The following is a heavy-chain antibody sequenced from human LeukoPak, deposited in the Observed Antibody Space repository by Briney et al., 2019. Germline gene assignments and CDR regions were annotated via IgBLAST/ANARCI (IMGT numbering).Heavy chain of an antibody. Sequence: PGGSLRLSCAASGFTFSSYAMSWVRQAPGKGLEWVSAISGSGGSTYYADSVKGRFTISRDNSKNTLYLQMNSLRAEDTAVYYCAKGTYVVVTAALDYWGQGTQVTVSS. CDR2: ISGSGGST. CDR1: GFTFSSYA. CDR3: AKGTYVVVTAALDY. D-gene: IGHD2-21*02. J-gene: IGHJ4*02. V-gene: IGHV3-23*01.